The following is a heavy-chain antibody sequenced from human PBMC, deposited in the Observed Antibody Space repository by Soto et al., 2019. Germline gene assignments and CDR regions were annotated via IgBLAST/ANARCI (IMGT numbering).Heavy chain of an antibody. CDR1: GGSISISSYY. CDR2: IYYSGST. V-gene: IGHV4-39*01. Sequence: SETLSLTCTVSGGSISISSYYWGCIRQPPGKGLEWIGSIYYSGSTYYNPSLKSRVTISVDTSKNQFSLKLSSVTAADTAVYYCARMGVILWDYYYYYGMDVWGQGTTVTVSS. J-gene: IGHJ6*02. D-gene: IGHD2-21*01. CDR3: ARMGVILWDYYYYYGMDV.